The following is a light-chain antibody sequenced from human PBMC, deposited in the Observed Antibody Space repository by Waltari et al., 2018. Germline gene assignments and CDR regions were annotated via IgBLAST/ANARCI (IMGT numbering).Light chain of an antibody. Sequence: DVVMTQSPLSLSVTLGQPASISCRSSQSLVHSDGHTYLNWFQQMPGQSPRRLIYKISNRDSGVPDRFSGSGSGTDFTLKISRVEAEDVGVYYCMQGTHWPPYTFGQGTKLEIK. V-gene: IGKV2-30*02. CDR3: MQGTHWPPYT. CDR2: KIS. CDR1: QSLVHSDGHTY. J-gene: IGKJ2*01.